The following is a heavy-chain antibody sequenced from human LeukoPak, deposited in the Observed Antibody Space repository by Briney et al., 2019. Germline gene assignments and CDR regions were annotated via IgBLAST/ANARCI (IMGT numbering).Heavy chain of an antibody. J-gene: IGHJ4*02. CDR2: IYSGGNT. CDR3: ARAVSSGYDPFDY. Sequence: GGSLRLSCAASGFTFRNYWMSWVRQAPGKGLEWVSVIYSGGNTYYADSVKGRFTISRDNSKNTLYLQMNSLRAEDTAVYYCARAVSSGYDPFDYWGQGTLVTVSS. D-gene: IGHD3-22*01. V-gene: IGHV3-53*01. CDR1: GFTFRNYW.